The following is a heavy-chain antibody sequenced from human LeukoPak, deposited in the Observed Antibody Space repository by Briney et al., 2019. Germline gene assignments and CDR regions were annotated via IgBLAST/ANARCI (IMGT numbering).Heavy chain of an antibody. CDR2: INHSGRT. D-gene: IGHD5-24*01. V-gene: IGHV4-34*04. CDR3: ARSSPLKKKQRWLQLPLDY. J-gene: IGHJ4*02. CDR1: GGSFSGYY. Sequence: SETLSLTCAVSGGSFSGYYWSWVRQPPGKGREGIGEINHSGRTNNNQSIKSRGTISVDTCKKKCYLKRRYGDAEETAVYYCARSSPLKKKQRWLQLPLDYWGQGTLVTVSS.